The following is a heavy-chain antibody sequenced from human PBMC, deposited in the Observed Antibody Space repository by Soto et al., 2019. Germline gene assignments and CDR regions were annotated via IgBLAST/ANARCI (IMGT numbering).Heavy chain of an antibody. Sequence: EEQLLESGGGLEQPGGSLRLSCAASGFTFSSYTMIWVRQAPGKGLEWVSIISGSGDTTYYADSVQGRFTISRDNSKDTLYLQMNSLNAEDTAIYYCAKGGYPMTTYFDLWGRGTLVTVSA. J-gene: IGHJ2*01. D-gene: IGHD4-17*01. CDR1: GFTFSSYT. V-gene: IGHV3-23*01. CDR2: ISGSGDTT. CDR3: AKGGYPMTTYFDL.